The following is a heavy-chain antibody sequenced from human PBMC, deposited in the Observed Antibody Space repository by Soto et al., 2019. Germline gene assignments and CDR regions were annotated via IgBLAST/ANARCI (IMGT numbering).Heavy chain of an antibody. J-gene: IGHJ6*02. V-gene: IGHV4-34*02. CDR3: ARRKDSSRYFYGMDV. CDR1: GESFNDYF. D-gene: IGHD6-13*01. Sequence: QVALQQWGAGLLKPSQTLSLTCAVYGESFNDYFWTWIRQSAWGGLEWLAEVHHTGTSYYNPSLKSRLAVSVDTSRNQFSLNLTSLTAADTATYYCARRKDSSRYFYGMDVWGQGTTVVVSS. CDR2: VHHTGTS.